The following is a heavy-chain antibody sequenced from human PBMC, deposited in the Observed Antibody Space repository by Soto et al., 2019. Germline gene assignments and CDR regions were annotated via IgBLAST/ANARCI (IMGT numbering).Heavy chain of an antibody. V-gene: IGHV1-2*04. D-gene: IGHD2-8*01. J-gene: IGHJ6*02. Sequence: ASVKVSCKASGYSFTDYHIHWVRQAPGQGLEWLGRINPKSGGTSTAQKFQGWVTMTTDTSISTASMELTSLTSDYTAIYYCARGDSTDCSNGVCSFFYNHDMDVWGQVTTVTVSS. CDR2: INPKSGGT. CDR1: GYSFTDYH. CDR3: ARGDSTDCSNGVCSFFYNHDMDV.